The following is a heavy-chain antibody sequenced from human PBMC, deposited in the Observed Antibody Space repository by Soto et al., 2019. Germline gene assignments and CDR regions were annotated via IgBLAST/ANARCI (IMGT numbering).Heavy chain of an antibody. CDR2: INAGNGNT. V-gene: IGHV1-3*01. Sequence: ASVKVSCKASGYTFTSYAMHWVRQAPGQRLEWMGWINAGNGNTKYSQKFQGRVTITRDTSASTAYMELRSLRSDDTAVYYCARSSTVTTEDFDYWGQGTLVTVSS. CDR1: GYTFTSYA. D-gene: IGHD4-17*01. CDR3: ARSSTVTTEDFDY. J-gene: IGHJ4*02.